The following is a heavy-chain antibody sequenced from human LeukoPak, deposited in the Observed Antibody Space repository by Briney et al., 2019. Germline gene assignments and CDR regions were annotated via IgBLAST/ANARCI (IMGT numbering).Heavy chain of an antibody. J-gene: IGHJ4*02. CDR3: ARDPQNYFDY. Sequence: ASVTVSCTTSGYTFTSYGISWVRQAPGQGLEWMGWISGYNGNTNYAQKLQGRVSMTTDTSTNTAYMELRSLRSDDTAVYYCARDPQNYFDYWGQGTLVTVSS. CDR2: ISGYNGNT. V-gene: IGHV1-18*01. CDR1: GYTFTSYG.